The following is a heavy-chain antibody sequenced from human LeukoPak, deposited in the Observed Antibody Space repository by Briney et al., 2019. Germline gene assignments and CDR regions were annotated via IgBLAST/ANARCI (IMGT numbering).Heavy chain of an antibody. CDR3: ARQPPGSSWYWRFDP. CDR1: GYSFTTYW. V-gene: IGHV5-51*01. Sequence: GESLKISCKGSGYSFTTYWIAWVRQMPGKGLEWMGIIYPGDSDTRYSPSFQGQVTISADKSISTAYLQWSGLKASDTAMYYCARQPPGSSWYWRFDPWGQGTLVTVSS. CDR2: IYPGDSDT. J-gene: IGHJ5*02. D-gene: IGHD6-13*01.